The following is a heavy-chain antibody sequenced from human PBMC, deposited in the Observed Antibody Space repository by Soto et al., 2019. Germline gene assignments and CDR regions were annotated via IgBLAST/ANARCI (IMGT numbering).Heavy chain of an antibody. Sequence: PGGSLRLSCAASGFTFSVYAMSWARQAPGKGLEWVSAISSNGGRTFYADSLRGRFTISRDNSKSALYLQMNSLRAEDTAVYYCARDAESGIAARFGAFDYWGQGTLVTVSS. CDR2: ISSNGGRT. CDR1: GFTFSVYA. V-gene: IGHV3-23*01. D-gene: IGHD6-6*01. CDR3: ARDAESGIAARFGAFDY. J-gene: IGHJ4*02.